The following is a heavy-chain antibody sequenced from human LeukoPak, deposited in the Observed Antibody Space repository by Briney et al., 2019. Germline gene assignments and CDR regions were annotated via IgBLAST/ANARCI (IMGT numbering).Heavy chain of an antibody. CDR1: GGSFSGYY. J-gene: IGHJ3*02. CDR3: ARDRSRFWSGYPRYAPDAFNI. D-gene: IGHD3-3*01. V-gene: IGHV4-34*01. Sequence: SETLSLTCAVYGGSFSGYYWSWIRQPPGKGLEWIGEINHSGSTNYNPPLKSRVTISVDTSKNQFSLKLSSVTAADTAVYYCARDRSRFWSGYPRYAPDAFNIWGQGTMVTVSS. CDR2: INHSGST.